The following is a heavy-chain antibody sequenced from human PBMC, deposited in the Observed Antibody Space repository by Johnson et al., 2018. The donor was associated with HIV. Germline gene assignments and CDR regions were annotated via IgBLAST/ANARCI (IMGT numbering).Heavy chain of an antibody. CDR2: ISGSGGST. CDR3: ARELRIAARGLAFDI. D-gene: IGHD6-6*01. V-gene: IGHV3-23*04. J-gene: IGHJ3*02. Sequence: VQLVESGGGLVQPGGSLRLSCAASGFTFSSYAMSWVRQAPGKGLEWVSAISGSGGSTYYAASVKARFTISSDNSKNTRYLQMNSLRAEDTAVYYCARELRIAARGLAFDIWGQGTMVTVSS. CDR1: GFTFSSYA.